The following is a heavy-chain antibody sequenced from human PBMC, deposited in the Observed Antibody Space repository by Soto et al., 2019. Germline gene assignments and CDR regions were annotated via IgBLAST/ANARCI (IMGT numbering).Heavy chain of an antibody. CDR1: GGTFSSYA. Sequence: SVKVSCKASGGTFSSYAISWVRRAPGQGLEWMGGIIPIFGTANYAQKFQGRVTITADESTSTAYMELSSLRSEETAVYYCATRPPTDTVERYIAAAGTGLSPCGPVHLVPVSS. J-gene: IGHJ5*02. V-gene: IGHV1-69*13. CDR3: ATRPPTDTVERYIAAAGTGLSP. CDR2: IIPIFGTA. D-gene: IGHD6-13*01.